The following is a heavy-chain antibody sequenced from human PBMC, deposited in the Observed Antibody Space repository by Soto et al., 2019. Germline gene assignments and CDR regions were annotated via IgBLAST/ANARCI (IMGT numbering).Heavy chain of an antibody. D-gene: IGHD6-19*01. J-gene: IGHJ3*02. Sequence: GGSLRLSCAASGFTFSYHNMNWVRQAPGKGLEWISYIPSSSSTIYYADSVKGRFIFSRDNPKNTMYLQMNSLRAEDTAVYFCAKTTDGWFSAFEIWGQGTVVTVSS. CDR1: GFTFSYHN. CDR2: IPSSSSTI. CDR3: AKTTDGWFSAFEI. V-gene: IGHV3-48*01.